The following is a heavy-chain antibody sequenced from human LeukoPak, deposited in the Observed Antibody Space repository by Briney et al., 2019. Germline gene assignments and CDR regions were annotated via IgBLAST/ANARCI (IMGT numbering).Heavy chain of an antibody. CDR3: ARVGDLSGYDAYDY. D-gene: IGHD5-12*01. CDR2: INHSGST. V-gene: IGHV4-34*01. CDR1: GGSFSGYY. Sequence: PSETLSLTCAVYGGSFSGYYWSWIRQPPGKGLEWIGEINHSGSTNYNPSLKSRVTISVDTSKNQFSLKLSSVTAADTAVYYCARVGDLSGYDAYDYWGQGTLVTVSS. J-gene: IGHJ4*02.